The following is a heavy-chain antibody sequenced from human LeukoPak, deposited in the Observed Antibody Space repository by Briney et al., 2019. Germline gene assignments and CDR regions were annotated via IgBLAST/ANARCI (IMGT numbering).Heavy chain of an antibody. J-gene: IGHJ3*02. CDR2: IYYSGST. CDR3: ARGVGPPDAFDI. V-gene: IGHV4-59*01. CDR1: GGSISSYY. Sequence: TSETLSLTCTVSGGSISSYYWSWIRQPPGKGLEWIGYIYYSGSTNYNPSLKSRVTISVDTSKNQFSLKLSSVTAADTAVYYCARGVGPPDAFDIWGQGTMVTVSS.